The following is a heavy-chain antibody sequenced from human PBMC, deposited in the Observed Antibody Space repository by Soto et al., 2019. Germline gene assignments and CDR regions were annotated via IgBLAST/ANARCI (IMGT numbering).Heavy chain of an antibody. J-gene: IGHJ4*02. CDR2: VSGGGGST. Sequence: GRSLRLSCAPSGFSFAGYAVAWVRQAPGKGLEWVSTVSGGGGSTYYADSVKGRFTISRDNSGNTVYLQMNSLNAGDTALYYCAKTESFNGYYNAFDAWGQGTRVTVSS. CDR1: GFSFAGYA. V-gene: IGHV3-23*01. CDR3: AKTESFNGYYNAFDA. D-gene: IGHD3-9*01.